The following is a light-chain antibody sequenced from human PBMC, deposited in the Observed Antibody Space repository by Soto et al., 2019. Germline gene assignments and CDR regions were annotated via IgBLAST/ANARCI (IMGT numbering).Light chain of an antibody. CDR2: GAS. CDR1: QSVSSSY. Sequence: EIVLTQSPGTLSLSPGERATLSCRPSQSVSSSYLAWYQQKPGQAPRLLIYGASTRATGIPDRFSGSGSGTDFTLTISRLEPEDFAVYYCQQYRSSPFTFGPGTKVDIK. V-gene: IGKV3-20*01. J-gene: IGKJ3*01. CDR3: QQYRSSPFT.